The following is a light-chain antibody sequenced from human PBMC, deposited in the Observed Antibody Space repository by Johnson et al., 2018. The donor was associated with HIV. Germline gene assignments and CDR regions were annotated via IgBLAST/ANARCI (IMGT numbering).Light chain of an antibody. CDR1: SSNIGNNY. V-gene: IGLV1-51*02. CDR2: ENN. Sequence: QSVLTQPPSVSAAPGQKVTISCSGSSSNIGNNYVSWYQHLPGTAPKLLMYENNKRPSGIPDRFSGSKSATSATLGITVLQTGDEADYYCGTWDSSLNSKVFGTGTKVAVL. J-gene: IGLJ1*01. CDR3: GTWDSSLNSKV.